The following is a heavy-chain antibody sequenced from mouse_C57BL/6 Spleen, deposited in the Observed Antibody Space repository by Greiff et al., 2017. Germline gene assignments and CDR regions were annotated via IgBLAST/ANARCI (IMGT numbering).Heavy chain of an antibody. Sequence: VQLQQPGAELVKPGASVKMSCKASGYTFTSYWITWVKQRPGQGLEWIGDIYPGSGSTNYNEKFKSKATLTVDTSSSTAYMQLSSQTSEDSAVYYCARSYCYGSSWRYFDYWGQGTTLTVSS. V-gene: IGHV1-55*01. CDR2: IYPGSGST. D-gene: IGHD1-1*01. CDR3: ARSYCYGSSWRYFDY. J-gene: IGHJ2*01. CDR1: GYTFTSYW.